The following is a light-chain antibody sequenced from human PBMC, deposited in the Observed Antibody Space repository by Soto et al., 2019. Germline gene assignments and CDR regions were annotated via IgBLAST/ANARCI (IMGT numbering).Light chain of an antibody. CDR3: QQSYSIPFT. CDR1: QSISSY. CDR2: AST. V-gene: IGKV1-39*01. Sequence: DIQMTQSPSSLSASVGDSVTITCRASQSISSYLNWYQHNQGKAPKLLIYASTYLQSGVPSRFSGSGSVTDFTLTISSLEPEDFAPYYCQQSYSIPFTFGGGTKVEI. J-gene: IGKJ4*01.